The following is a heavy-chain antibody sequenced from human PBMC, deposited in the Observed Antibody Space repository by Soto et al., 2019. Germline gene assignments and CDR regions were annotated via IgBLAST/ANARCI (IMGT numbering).Heavy chain of an antibody. CDR2: ISGSGGST. D-gene: IGHD3-3*01. J-gene: IGHJ4*02. CDR3: AKDQGLLRFLEWYQNAIDY. CDR1: GFTFSSYA. V-gene: IGHV3-23*01. Sequence: GGSLRLSCAASGFTFSSYAMSWVRQAPGKGLEWVSAISGSGGSTYYADSVKGRFTISRDNSKNTLYLQMNSLRAEDTAVYYCAKDQGLLRFLEWYQNAIDYWGQGTLVTVSS.